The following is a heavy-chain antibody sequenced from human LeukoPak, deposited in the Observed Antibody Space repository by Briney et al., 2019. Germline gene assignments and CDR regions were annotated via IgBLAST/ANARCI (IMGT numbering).Heavy chain of an antibody. Sequence: GGSLRLSCVASGFTFTSYAMTWVRQAPGKGLEWVSTITASGGSTYYAEFVKGRFTISRDNSKSTMYVQMNSLRGDDTAVYYCAATAVTIRVGPDYWGQGTLVTVSS. CDR1: GFTFTSYA. V-gene: IGHV3-23*01. CDR3: AATAVTIRVGPDY. D-gene: IGHD4-17*01. CDR2: ITASGGST. J-gene: IGHJ4*02.